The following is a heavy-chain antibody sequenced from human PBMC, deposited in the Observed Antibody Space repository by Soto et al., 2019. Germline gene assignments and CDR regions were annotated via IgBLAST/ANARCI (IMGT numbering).Heavy chain of an antibody. Sequence: PSETLSLTCTVSGGSISSSSYCWGWIRQPPGKGLEWIGSIYYSGSTYYNPSLKSRVTISVDTSKNQFSLKLSSVTAADTAVYYCARGGVDYYDSSGYYFSPYYFDYWGQGTLVTVS. CDR3: ARGGVDYYDSSGYYFSPYYFDY. D-gene: IGHD3-22*01. CDR2: IYYSGST. V-gene: IGHV4-39*01. J-gene: IGHJ4*02. CDR1: GGSISSSSYC.